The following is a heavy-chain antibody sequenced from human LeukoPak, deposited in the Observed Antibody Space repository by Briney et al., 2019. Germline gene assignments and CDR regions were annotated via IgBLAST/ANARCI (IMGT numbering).Heavy chain of an antibody. V-gene: IGHV3-23*01. CDR2: ISDSGGRT. J-gene: IGHJ4*02. Sequence: GGSLRLSCAVSGITLSNYGISWFRQAPGKGLEWVAGISDSGGRTNYADSVKGRFTISRDNPKNTLYLQMNSLRAEDTAVYFCAKRGVVIRVILVGFHKEAYYFDSWGQGALVTVSS. CDR1: GITLSNYG. D-gene: IGHD3-22*01. CDR3: AKRGVVIRVILVGFHKEAYYFDS.